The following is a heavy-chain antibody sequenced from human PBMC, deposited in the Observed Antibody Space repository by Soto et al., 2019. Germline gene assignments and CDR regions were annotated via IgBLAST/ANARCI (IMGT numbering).Heavy chain of an antibody. CDR1: GYTFSHYY. CDR2: INPDTGAT. Sequence: ASVKVSCKASGYTFSHYYMHWVRQAPGQGLEWMGWINPDTGATKYAQKYEGRVTMTRDTSISTAYLEVTGLRSDETAVVYWARKVRDYNVHYWG. V-gene: IGHV1-2*02. J-gene: IGHJ4*01. CDR3: ARKVRDYNVHY. D-gene: IGHD4-4*01.